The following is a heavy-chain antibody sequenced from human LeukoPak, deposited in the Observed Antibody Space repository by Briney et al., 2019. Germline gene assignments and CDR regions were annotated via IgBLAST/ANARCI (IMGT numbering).Heavy chain of an antibody. J-gene: IGHJ5*02. CDR2: IYDIARG. CDR3: ARARITLVRGSKYTWFDP. V-gene: IGHV4-30-4*07. CDR1: GASISSGGYS. D-gene: IGHD3-10*01. Sequence: SETLSLTCTVSGASISSGGYSWSWIRQPPGKGLEWIGYIYDIARGDHNPSLKSRVTISVDTSKNQFSLELSSVTAADTAVYYCARARITLVRGSKYTWFDPWGQGTLVTVSS.